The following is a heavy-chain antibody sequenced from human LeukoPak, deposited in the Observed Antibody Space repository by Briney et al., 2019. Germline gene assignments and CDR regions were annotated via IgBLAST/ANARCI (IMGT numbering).Heavy chain of an antibody. J-gene: IGHJ6*03. CDR1: GFTVSSNP. CDR3: TTDLRSSSSPDYYYYYMDV. V-gene: IGHV3-15*01. CDR2: IKSKTDGGTT. Sequence: GGSLRLSCTVSGFTVSSNPMSWVRQAPGKGLEWVGRIKSKTDGGTTDYAAPVKGRFTISRDDSKNTLYLQMNSLKTEDTAVYYCTTDLRSSSSPDYYYYYMDVWGKGTTVTVSS. D-gene: IGHD6-13*01.